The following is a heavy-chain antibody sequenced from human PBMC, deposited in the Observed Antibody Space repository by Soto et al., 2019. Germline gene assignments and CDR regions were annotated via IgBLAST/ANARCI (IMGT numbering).Heavy chain of an antibody. CDR3: ARLVYDTRLNYMHFDF. J-gene: IGHJ4*02. CDR1: GVSISSGNW. V-gene: IGHV4-4*02. CDR2: IFHDGTA. Sequence: SETLSLTCAVSGVSISSGNWWTWVRQSPQRGLEYIGEIFHDGTANYYPSFERRVAISVDTSKNQFSLKLTSVTAADTAIYFCARLVYDTRLNYMHFDFWGQGTLVTAPQ. D-gene: IGHD3-10*01.